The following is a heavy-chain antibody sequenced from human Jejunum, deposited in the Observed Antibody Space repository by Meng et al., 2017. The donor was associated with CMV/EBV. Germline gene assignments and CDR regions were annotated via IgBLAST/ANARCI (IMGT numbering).Heavy chain of an antibody. CDR1: GFTFSNYW. D-gene: IGHD5-24*01. V-gene: IGHV3-74*01. Sequence: SGFTFSNYWMHWVRQAPGKGLVWVSRINGDGSSTAYADSVKGRFTISRDNAKNTLYLQMNSLRAEDTAVDYCARDARDYHGMDVWGQGTTVTVSS. CDR2: INGDGSST. CDR3: ARDARDYHGMDV. J-gene: IGHJ6*02.